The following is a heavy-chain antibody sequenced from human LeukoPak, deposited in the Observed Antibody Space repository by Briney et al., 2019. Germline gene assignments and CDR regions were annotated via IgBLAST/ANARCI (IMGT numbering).Heavy chain of an antibody. CDR3: ARAEIKLYNQRRYYFDY. V-gene: IGHV4-34*01. CDR1: GGSFSGYY. CDR2: VNHSGST. D-gene: IGHD3-16*02. J-gene: IGHJ4*02. Sequence: SETLSLTCAVYGGSFSGYYWSWIRQPPGKGLEWIGEVNHSGSTNYNPSLKSRVTISVDTSKNQFSLKLSSVTAADTAVYYCARAEIKLYNQRRYYFDYWGQGTLVTVSS.